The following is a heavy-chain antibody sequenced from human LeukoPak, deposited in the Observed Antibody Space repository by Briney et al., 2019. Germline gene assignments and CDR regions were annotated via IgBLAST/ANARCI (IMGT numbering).Heavy chain of an antibody. V-gene: IGHV4-4*02. D-gene: IGHD3-3*01. J-gene: IGHJ4*01. Sequence: SGTLSLTCAVSGDSISSSNWWTWIRQPPGKGLEWIGEIYHNGHTNSNPSLKSRLTLSVDMSKNLYSLNLSSVTAADTAVYYCASSRFSTKFYLYWGHGTLVTVSS. CDR3: ASSRFSTKFYLY. CDR2: IYHNGHT. CDR1: GDSISSSNW.